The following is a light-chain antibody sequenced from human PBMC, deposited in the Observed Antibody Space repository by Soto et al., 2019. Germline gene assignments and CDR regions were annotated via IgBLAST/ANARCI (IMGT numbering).Light chain of an antibody. Sequence: ETVMTQSPATLSVSPGERATLSCRASQSVNSNLAWYQQKLGQAPRVLIYGASTRATGIPARFSGSGSETEFILTSNSLQSEDFAIYYFHHYNTWPWTFGQGTKVEI. CDR3: HHYNTWPWT. J-gene: IGKJ1*01. CDR1: QSVNSN. V-gene: IGKV3-15*01. CDR2: GAS.